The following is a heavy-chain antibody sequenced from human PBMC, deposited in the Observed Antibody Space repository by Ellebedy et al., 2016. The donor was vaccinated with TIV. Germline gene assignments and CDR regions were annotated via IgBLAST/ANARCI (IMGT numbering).Heavy chain of an antibody. CDR2: ISAYNGNT. CDR1: GYTFTSYA. Sequence: ASVKVSCKASGYTFTSYAMHWVRQAPGQGLEWMGWISAYNGNTNYAQKLQGRVTMTTDTSTSTAYMELRSLRSDDTAVYYCARGTKYTVTTSPFDYWGQGTLVTVSS. V-gene: IGHV1-18*01. J-gene: IGHJ4*02. CDR3: ARGTKYTVTTSPFDY. D-gene: IGHD4-17*01.